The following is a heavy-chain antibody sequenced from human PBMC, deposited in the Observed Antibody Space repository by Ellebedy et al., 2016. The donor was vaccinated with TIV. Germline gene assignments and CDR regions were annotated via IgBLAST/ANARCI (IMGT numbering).Heavy chain of an antibody. CDR3: ARVSVDVVIGYHYFYMDI. V-gene: IGHV1-18*01. J-gene: IGHJ6*03. CDR1: GYTFTSFG. CDR2: ISAYNGDI. D-gene: IGHD6-6*01. Sequence: ASVKVSCXASGYTFTSFGLSWVRQALGQGLEWMGWISAYNGDINYAQNFQGRVAMTTDTATSTVYVDLRSLRSDDTAVYYCARVSVDVVIGYHYFYMDIWGKGTTVTVSS.